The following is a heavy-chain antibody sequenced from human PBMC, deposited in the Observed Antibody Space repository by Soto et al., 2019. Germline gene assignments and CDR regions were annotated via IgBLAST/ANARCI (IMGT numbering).Heavy chain of an antibody. J-gene: IGHJ4*02. CDR2: ISGSGDST. D-gene: IGHD1-26*01. CDR3: ARRGSGSYYDY. CDR1: GFTFSSYA. V-gene: IGHV3-23*01. Sequence: EVQLLESGGGLVQPGGSLRLSCAASGFTFSSYAMRWARQAPGKGLEWVSAISGSGDSTYYADSLKGRFTTSRDNYKNTLYLQMNSLRAEDTAVYYCARRGSGSYYDYWGQGTLVTVSS.